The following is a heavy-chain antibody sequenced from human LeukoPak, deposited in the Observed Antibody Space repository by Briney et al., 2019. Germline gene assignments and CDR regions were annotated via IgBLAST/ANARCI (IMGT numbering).Heavy chain of an antibody. CDR3: ASPAGGSGSYYYYYYGMDV. CDR1: GLTFSDYY. V-gene: IGHV3-11*01. J-gene: IGHJ6*02. CDR2: ISSSGSTI. D-gene: IGHD3-10*01. Sequence: GGSLRLSCAASGLTFSDYYMSWIRQAPGKGLEWVSYISSSGSTIYYADSVKGRFTISRDNAKNSLYLQMNSLRAEDTAVYYCASPAGGSGSYYYYYYGMDVWGQGTTVTVSS.